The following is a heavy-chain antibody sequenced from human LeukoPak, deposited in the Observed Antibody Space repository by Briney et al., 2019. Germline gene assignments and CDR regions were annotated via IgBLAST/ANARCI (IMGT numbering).Heavy chain of an antibody. CDR2: ISMTSSYI. Sequence: GGSLRLSCAASGFTFHSHSMNWVRQAPGKGLEWVSSISMTSSYIYYADSVKGRFTISRDNAKNSLYLHMNSLRAEDTAVYYCAREKLSNTADAFDIWGQGTMVTVSS. J-gene: IGHJ3*02. CDR1: GFTFHSHS. V-gene: IGHV3-21*01. CDR3: AREKLSNTADAFDI. D-gene: IGHD5-18*01.